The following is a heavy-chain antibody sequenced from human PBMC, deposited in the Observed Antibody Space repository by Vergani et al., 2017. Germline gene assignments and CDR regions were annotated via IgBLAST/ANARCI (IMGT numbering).Heavy chain of an antibody. D-gene: IGHD6-19*01. J-gene: IGHJ6*02. CDR2: ISSSSSYI. V-gene: IGHV3-21*01. CDR3: AREXSGWEGRYYYGMDV. Sequence: EVQLVESGGGLVKPGGSLRLSCAASGFTFSSYSMNWVRQAPGKGLEWVSSISSSSSYIYYADSVKGRFTISRDNAKNSLYLQMNSLRAEDTAVYYCAREXSGWEGRYYYGMDVWGQGTTVTVSS. CDR1: GFTFSSYS.